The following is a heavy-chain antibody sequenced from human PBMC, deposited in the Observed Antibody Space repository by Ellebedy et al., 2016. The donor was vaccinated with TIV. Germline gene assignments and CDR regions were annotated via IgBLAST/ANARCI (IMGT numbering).Heavy chain of an antibody. D-gene: IGHD3-10*01. CDR2: VYSSGTT. Sequence: MPSETLSLTCTVSGISTNNHYWSWIRQPPGRGLEWIGYVYSSGTTTYNPSLRSRVTMSVDSSSQFSLKLSSVTAADTAVYYCARRMEESYNSGNFEYYYYYMDVWGKGTTVAVTS. J-gene: IGHJ6*03. V-gene: IGHV4-59*08. CDR3: ARRMEESYNSGNFEYYYYYMDV. CDR1: GISTNNHY.